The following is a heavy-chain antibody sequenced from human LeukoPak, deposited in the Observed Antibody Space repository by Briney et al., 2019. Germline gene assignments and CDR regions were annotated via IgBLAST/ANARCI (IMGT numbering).Heavy chain of an antibody. V-gene: IGHV4-39*01. J-gene: IGHJ6*03. D-gene: IGHD3-10*01. CDR3: ARHKIGHYYGSGSYALSYMDV. CDR2: VDYSGSS. CDR1: GGSITSGTYY. Sequence: SETLSLTCTVSGGSITSGTYYWGWIRQPPGEGLEWIGSVDYSGSSNYNPSLKSRVTIFVVTSKKQFSLNLSSVTAADTAVYYCARHKIGHYYGSGSYALSYMDVWGKGTTVTISS.